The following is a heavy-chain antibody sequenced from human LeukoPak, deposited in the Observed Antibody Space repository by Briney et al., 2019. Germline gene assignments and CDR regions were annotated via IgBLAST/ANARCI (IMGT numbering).Heavy chain of an antibody. CDR1: GFSFSFYC. J-gene: IGHJ4*02. D-gene: IGHD6-25*01. CDR2: IGSSGSTI. Sequence: GGSLRLSRARAGFSFSFYCMNWARHAPGKGLGWVSYIGSSGSTIYYADSVKGRFTISRDTAKNSLYLHMNSLRADDTAVYYCARDPGYWSVYYFDYWGQGALVAVSS. CDR3: ARDPGYWSVYYFDY. V-gene: IGHV3-48*04.